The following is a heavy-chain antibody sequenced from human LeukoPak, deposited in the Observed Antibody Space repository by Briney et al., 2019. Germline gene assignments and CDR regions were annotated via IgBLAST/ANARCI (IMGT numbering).Heavy chain of an antibody. Sequence: HPGGSLRLSCAASGFTVSYNYMSWVRQTPGKGLEWVSSIYRGGDTYYTDSVKGRFTISRDNSDNTLYLQMNSLRAEDTALYYCAKGNYGSGSLYIGDAFDIWGQGTMVTVSS. D-gene: IGHD3-10*01. CDR1: GFTVSYNY. V-gene: IGHV3-53*01. CDR2: IYRGGDT. CDR3: AKGNYGSGSLYIGDAFDI. J-gene: IGHJ3*02.